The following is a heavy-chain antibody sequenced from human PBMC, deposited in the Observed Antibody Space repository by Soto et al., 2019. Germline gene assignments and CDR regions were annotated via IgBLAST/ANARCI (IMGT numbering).Heavy chain of an antibody. CDR2: IYYSGST. D-gene: IGHD3-22*01. Sequence: QVQLQESGPGLVKPSQTLSLTCTVSGGSISSGGYYWSWIRQHPGKGLEWIGYIYYSGSTYYNPSLKSRVTISVDTSKNQFSLKLCSVTAADTAVYYCAREDGTSYYYYSRGIDYWGQGTLVTVSS. V-gene: IGHV4-31*03. CDR3: AREDGTSYYYYSRGIDY. CDR1: GGSISSGGYY. J-gene: IGHJ4*02.